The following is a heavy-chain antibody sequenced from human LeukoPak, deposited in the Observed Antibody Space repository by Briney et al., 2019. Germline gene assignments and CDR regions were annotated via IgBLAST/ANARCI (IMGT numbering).Heavy chain of an antibody. CDR2: IYYSGST. CDR1: GGSISSYY. CDR3: ARSPNYYDSSHFDY. J-gene: IGHJ4*02. D-gene: IGHD3-22*01. Sequence: SETLSLTCTVSGGSISSYYWSWIRQPPGKGLEWIGYIYYSGSTNYNPSLKSRVTISVDTSKNLFSLKLSSVTAADTAVYYCARSPNYYDSSHFDYWGQGTLVTVSS. V-gene: IGHV4-59*08.